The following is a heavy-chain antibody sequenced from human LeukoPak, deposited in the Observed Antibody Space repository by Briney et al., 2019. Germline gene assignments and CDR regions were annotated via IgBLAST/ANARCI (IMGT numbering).Heavy chain of an antibody. J-gene: IGHJ4*02. Sequence: SETLSLTCAVYGGSFSGYYWSWIRQPPGKGLEWIGEINHSGSTNYNTSLKSRVTISVDTSKNQFSLKLSSVTAADTAVYYCARPRSVYYYDSSGYFDYWGQGTLVTVSS. CDR3: ARPRSVYYYDSSGYFDY. CDR1: GGSFSGYY. V-gene: IGHV4-34*01. CDR2: INHSGST. D-gene: IGHD3-22*01.